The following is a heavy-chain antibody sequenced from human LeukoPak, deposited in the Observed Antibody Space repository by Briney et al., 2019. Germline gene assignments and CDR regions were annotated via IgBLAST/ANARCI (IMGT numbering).Heavy chain of an antibody. J-gene: IGHJ4*02. V-gene: IGHV3-30*02. D-gene: IGHD3-22*01. CDR3: AKDSTGFYFDPNASYYFAS. CDR2: MPYDGSDK. CDR1: GFSLTSSG. Sequence: GGSLRLSCEASGFSLTSSGVHWVRQAPGKGLEWVASMPYDGSDKYYRDSVKGRFTISGDTSKNTLYLQMDHLRTEDTAMYYCAKDSTGFYFDPNASYYFASWGQGTLVTVSP.